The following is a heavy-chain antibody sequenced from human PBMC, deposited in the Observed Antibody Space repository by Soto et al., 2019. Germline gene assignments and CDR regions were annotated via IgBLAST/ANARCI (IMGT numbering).Heavy chain of an antibody. D-gene: IGHD5-18*01. J-gene: IGHJ6*02. Sequence: GGSLRLSCAASGFTVSSNYMSWVRQAPGKGLEWVSVIYSGGSTYYADSVKGRFTISRDNSKNTLYLQMNSPRAEDTAVYYCARDSGGYSYGYYYSYGMDVWGPGTTVTVSS. CDR3: ARDSGGYSYGYYYSYGMDV. V-gene: IGHV3-53*01. CDR2: IYSGGST. CDR1: GFTVSSNY.